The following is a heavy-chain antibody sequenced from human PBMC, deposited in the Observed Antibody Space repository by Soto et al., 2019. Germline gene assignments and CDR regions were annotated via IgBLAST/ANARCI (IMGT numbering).Heavy chain of an antibody. CDR1: GYSFTNYW. CDR3: ARLPKAAVPEGWFDP. D-gene: IGHD6-19*01. Sequence: EVQLVQSGAEVKKPGESLKISCKGSGYSFTNYWIGWVRQMPGKGLEYMGIIYPGDSDTRYSPSFQGQVTISADKSISTAYLQWSSLKASDTAMYYCARLPKAAVPEGWFDPWGQGTLVTVSS. V-gene: IGHV5-51*03. CDR2: IYPGDSDT. J-gene: IGHJ5*02.